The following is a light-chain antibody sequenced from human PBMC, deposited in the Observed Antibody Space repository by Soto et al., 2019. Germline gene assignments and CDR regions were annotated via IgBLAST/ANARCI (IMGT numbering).Light chain of an antibody. CDR3: SSYAGSHYV. CDR2: EVS. CDR1: SSDVGGYNF. Sequence: QSVLTQPPSASGSPGQSVTISCTGASSDVGGYNFVSWYQQRPGKAPKVIIYEVSKRPSGVPDRFSGSKSGNTASLTVSGLQAEDEADYYCSSYAGSHYVFGNGTKVTVL. V-gene: IGLV2-8*01. J-gene: IGLJ1*01.